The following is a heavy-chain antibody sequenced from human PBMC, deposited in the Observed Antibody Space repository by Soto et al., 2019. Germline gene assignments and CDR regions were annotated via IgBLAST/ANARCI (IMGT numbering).Heavy chain of an antibody. CDR1: GDSINNYY. CDR3: ARKYCSGGSCYGWSSWFDP. D-gene: IGHD2-15*01. Sequence: QVQLQESGPGLVKPSETLSLTCTVSGDSINNYYWNWIRQPPGKGLEWIGYIYYSGSTSYNPSLKRRVTISVDTSKNQFSLKLSSVTAADTAVYYCARKYCSGGSCYGWSSWFDPWGQGTLVTVSS. J-gene: IGHJ5*02. CDR2: IYYSGST. V-gene: IGHV4-59*08.